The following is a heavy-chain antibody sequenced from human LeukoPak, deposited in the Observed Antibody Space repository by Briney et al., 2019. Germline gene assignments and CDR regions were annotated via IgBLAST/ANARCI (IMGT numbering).Heavy chain of an antibody. CDR3: AREPYYYYYYYMDV. CDR2: ISSSGSTI. Sequence: PGGSLRLSCAASGFTFSDYYMSWIRQAPGKRLEWVSYISSSGSTIYYADSVKGRFTISRDNAKNSLYLQMNSLRAEDTAVYYCAREPYYYYYYYMDVWGKGTTVTVSS. V-gene: IGHV3-11*01. CDR1: GFTFSDYY. J-gene: IGHJ6*03.